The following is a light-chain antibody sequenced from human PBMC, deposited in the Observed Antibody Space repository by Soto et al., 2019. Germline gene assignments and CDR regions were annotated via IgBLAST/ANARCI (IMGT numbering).Light chain of an antibody. Sequence: IQLTQSPPPLSASVGYAFIITYRASQTISPFLDWYQCKPGKIPKLLIYASSNLRAGVSSRFSGSGSGTDFTLTIDRLQSEDVTTYYCQNSSSDLIPFGEGTRLEVK. V-gene: IGKV1-27*01. CDR2: ASS. CDR3: QNSSSDLIP. J-gene: IGKJ5*01. CDR1: QTISPF.